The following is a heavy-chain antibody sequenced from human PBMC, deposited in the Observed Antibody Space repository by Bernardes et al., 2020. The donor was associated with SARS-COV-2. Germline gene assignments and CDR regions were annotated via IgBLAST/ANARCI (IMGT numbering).Heavy chain of an antibody. CDR1: GDSINTYY. D-gene: IGHD2-21*02. CDR3: ARYQVVTAFDV. Sequence: SETLSLTRSVSGDSINTYYWSWFRQPPGKGLEWIGYIFYSGRTSYNPSFKSRVTISVDTSKNQFSLNLTSVTAADTAIYYCARYQVVTAFDVWGPGTLVTVSS. V-gene: IGHV4-59*01. J-gene: IGHJ4*02. CDR2: IFYSGRT.